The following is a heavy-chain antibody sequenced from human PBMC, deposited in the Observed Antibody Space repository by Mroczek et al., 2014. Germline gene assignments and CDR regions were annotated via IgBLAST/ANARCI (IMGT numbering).Heavy chain of an antibody. J-gene: IGHJ3*02. CDR2: ISAYNGNT. CDR1: GYTFTSYG. D-gene: IGHD3-22*01. CDR3: ARDLMIVWPYSNEGAFDI. V-gene: IGHV1-18*01. Sequence: QVQLVQSGAEVKKPGASVKVSCKASGYTFTSYGTSWVRQAPGQGLEWMGWISAYNGNTNYAQKLQGRVTMTTDTSTSTAYMELRSLRSDDTAVYYCARDLMIVWPYSNEGAFDIWGPKGQWSPVSS.